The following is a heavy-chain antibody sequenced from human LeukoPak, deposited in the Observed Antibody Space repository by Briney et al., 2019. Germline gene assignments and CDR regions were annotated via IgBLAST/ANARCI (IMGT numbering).Heavy chain of an antibody. CDR1: GGSISSYY. V-gene: IGHV4-59*12. J-gene: IGHJ4*02. Sequence: SETLSLTCTVSGGSISSYYWSWIRQPPGKGLEWIGYIYYSGSTYYNPPLKSRVTISVDTSKNQFSLKLSSVTAADTAVYYCARYSYGCFDYWGQGTLVTVSS. CDR3: ARYSYGCFDY. D-gene: IGHD5-18*01. CDR2: IYYSGST.